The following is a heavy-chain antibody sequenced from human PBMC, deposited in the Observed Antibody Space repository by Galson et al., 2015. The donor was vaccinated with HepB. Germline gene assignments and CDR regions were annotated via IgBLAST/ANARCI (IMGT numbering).Heavy chain of an antibody. D-gene: IGHD6-19*01. Sequence: SLRLSCAASGFNFRRFAMAWVRQAPGRGLQLVSGVSGSGLFKNSADSVTGSFAISIDNSKNTLYLKMHGLGAGDTALSFCARPRDVGSGWTRVGWFFDLWGRGTLVTVSS. V-gene: IGHV3-23*01. J-gene: IGHJ2*01. CDR3: ARPRDVGSGWTRVGWFFDL. CDR2: VSGSGLFK. CDR1: GFNFRRFA.